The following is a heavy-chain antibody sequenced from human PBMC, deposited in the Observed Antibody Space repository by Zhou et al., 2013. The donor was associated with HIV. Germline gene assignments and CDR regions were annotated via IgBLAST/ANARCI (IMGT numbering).Heavy chain of an antibody. J-gene: IGHJ6*02. CDR1: GGSFSGYY. V-gene: IGHV4-34*01. CDR3: ARVVERGNRSGSYPYYYYGMDV. Sequence: QVQLQQWGAGLLKPSETLSLTCAVYGGSFSGYYWSWIRQPPGKGLEWIGEINHSGSTNYNPSLKSRVTISVDTSKNQFSLKLSSVTAADTAVYYCARVVERGNRSGSYPYYYYGMDVWGQGTTVTVSS. D-gene: IGHD3-10*01. CDR2: INHSGST.